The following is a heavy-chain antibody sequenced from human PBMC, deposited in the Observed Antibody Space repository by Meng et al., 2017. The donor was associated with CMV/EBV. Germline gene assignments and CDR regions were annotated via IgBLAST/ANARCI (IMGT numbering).Heavy chain of an antibody. CDR3: AREGGYCNDGACQPPRWFDP. CDR2: INDSGST. J-gene: IGHJ5*02. D-gene: IGHD2-8*01. CDR1: GGSFSGYY. V-gene: IGHV4-34*01. Sequence: GSLRLSCAVYGGSFSGYYWSWIRQPLGKGLEWIGEINDSGSTNYSPSLKSRVTMSVDKSKNQFSLKLTSVTAADTAVYYCAREGGYCNDGACQPPRWFDPWGQGNLVTVSS.